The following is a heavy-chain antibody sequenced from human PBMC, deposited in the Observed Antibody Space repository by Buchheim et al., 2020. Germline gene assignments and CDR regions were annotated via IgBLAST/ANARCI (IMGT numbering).Heavy chain of an antibody. CDR3: ARRGYYHDSGSFDY. CDR1: GGSFSGYY. D-gene: IGHD3-10*01. V-gene: IGHV4-34*01. CDR2: INHTGST. J-gene: IGHJ4*02. Sequence: QVQLQQWGAGLLKPSETLSLTCAVNGGSFSGYYWSWIRQSPGKGLEWIGDINHTGSTNSSPSLRSRATISVDTSKNKFSLNLSSVIAADMAVYYCARRGYYHDSGSFDYWGQGTL.